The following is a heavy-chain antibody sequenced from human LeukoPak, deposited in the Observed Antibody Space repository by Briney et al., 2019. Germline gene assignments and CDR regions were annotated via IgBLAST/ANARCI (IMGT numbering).Heavy chain of an antibody. CDR2: IYYTGST. J-gene: IGHJ4*02. D-gene: IGHD4-17*01. CDR3: ARDRYGDHTYFDY. Sequence: SETLSLTCTVSGGSISSSSYYWGWIRQPPGKGLEWVGSIYYTGSTYCNPSLKSRVTISVDRSKNQFSLKLNSVTAADTAVYYCARDRYGDHTYFDYWGQGTLVTVSS. CDR1: GGSISSSSYY. V-gene: IGHV4-39*07.